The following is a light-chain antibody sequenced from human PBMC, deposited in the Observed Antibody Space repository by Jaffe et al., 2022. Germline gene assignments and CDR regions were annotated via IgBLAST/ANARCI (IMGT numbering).Light chain of an antibody. CDR2: DTS. J-gene: IGKJ1*01. CDR3: QQYGSSPRT. CDR1: QSVSSS. V-gene: IGKV3-20*01. Sequence: EVVLTQSPGTLSLSPGERATLSCRASQSVSSSLAWYHQKPGQAPRLLIFDTSTRATGIPDRFSGSGSGTDFTLTISRLEPEDFAVYYCQQYGSSPRTFGQGTKVEIK.